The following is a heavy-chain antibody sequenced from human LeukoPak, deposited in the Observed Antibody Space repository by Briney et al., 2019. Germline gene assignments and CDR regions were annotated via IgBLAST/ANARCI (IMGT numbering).Heavy chain of an antibody. J-gene: IGHJ4*02. CDR1: GGSFSGYY. V-gene: IGHV4-34*01. CDR2: INHSGST. Sequence: NASETLSLTGAVYGGSFSGYYWSWIRQPPGKGLEWIGEINHSGSTNYNPSLKSRVTISVDRSKNQFSLKLSSVTAADTAVYYCARTVTTLYSNYPFDYWGQGTLVTVSS. CDR3: ARTVTTLYSNYPFDY. D-gene: IGHD4-11*01.